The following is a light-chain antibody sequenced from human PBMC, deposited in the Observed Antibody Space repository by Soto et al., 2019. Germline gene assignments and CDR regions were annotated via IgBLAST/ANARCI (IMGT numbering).Light chain of an antibody. Sequence: ENELTQSPGTLSLSPGERATLSCRASQSVSSSYLAWYQQKPGQAPRLLIYGASSRDTGIPDRFSGSGSGTDFTLTISRLEPEDFAVYYCQQYGSSPPNTFGQGTKLEIK. CDR1: QSVSSSY. J-gene: IGKJ2*01. CDR3: QQYGSSPPNT. V-gene: IGKV3-20*01. CDR2: GAS.